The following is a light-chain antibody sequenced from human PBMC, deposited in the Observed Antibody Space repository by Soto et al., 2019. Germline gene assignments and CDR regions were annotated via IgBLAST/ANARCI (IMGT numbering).Light chain of an antibody. CDR2: WAS. CDR3: VQGTHWPRA. CDR1: ERVFYNSNNKNY. Sequence: DIVMTQSPDCLALSLGKRSTINCRSSERVFYNSNNKNYLAWYQQKPGQSPKLLIYWASTRDSGVPDRFSGSGSGTDFTLTISRVEAEDIGVYYCVQGTHWPRAFGQGTKVDIK. V-gene: IGKV4-1*01. J-gene: IGKJ1*01.